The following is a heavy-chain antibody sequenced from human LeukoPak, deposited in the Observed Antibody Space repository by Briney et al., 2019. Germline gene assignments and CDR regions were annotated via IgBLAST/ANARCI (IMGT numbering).Heavy chain of an antibody. V-gene: IGHV4-38-2*02. CDR1: GYPISSGYW. Sequence: SETLSLTCTVSGYPISSGYWWGWIRQSPGMGLEWIGSVHHSGSTYYNPSFKSRVTISVDTSKNQFSLKLSSVTAADTAVYYCARVRPGIAATGTWAAPVWGQGTLVTVSS. CDR3: ARVRPGIAATGTWAAPV. CDR2: VHHSGST. J-gene: IGHJ4*02. D-gene: IGHD6-13*01.